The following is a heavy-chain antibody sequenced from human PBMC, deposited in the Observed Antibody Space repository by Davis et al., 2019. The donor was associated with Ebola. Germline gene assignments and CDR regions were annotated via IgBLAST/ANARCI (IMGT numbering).Heavy chain of an antibody. J-gene: IGHJ5*02. CDR2: IYTSGST. V-gene: IGHV4-4*07. CDR1: GGSISSYY. CDR3: ARDYCSSTSCQYNWFDP. Sequence: PSETLSLTCTVSGGSISSYYWSWIRQPAGKGLEWIGRIYTSGSTNYNPSLKSRVTMSVDTSKNQFSLKLSSVTAADTAVYYCARDYCSSTSCQYNWFDPWGQGTLVTVSS. D-gene: IGHD2-2*01.